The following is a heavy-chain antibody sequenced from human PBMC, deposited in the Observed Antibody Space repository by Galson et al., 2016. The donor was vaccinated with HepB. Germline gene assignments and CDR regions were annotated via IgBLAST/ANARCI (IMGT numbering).Heavy chain of an antibody. Sequence: TLSLTCTVSGGSISSGGGYWSWLRQHPGKGLEWIGYSFYTGRTYYSQSLKSRVTISVDTSKNQFSLKLSSVTAADTAVYYCARSFGVVITWFDPWGPGTLVTVSS. CDR3: ARSFGVVITWFDP. J-gene: IGHJ5*02. V-gene: IGHV4-31*03. D-gene: IGHD3-3*01. CDR2: SFYTGRT. CDR1: GGSISSGGGY.